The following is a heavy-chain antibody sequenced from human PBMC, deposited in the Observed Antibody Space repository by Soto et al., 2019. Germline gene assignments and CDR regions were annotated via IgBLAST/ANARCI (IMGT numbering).Heavy chain of an antibody. CDR2: IWYDASDK. V-gene: IGHV3-33*01. CDR3: ARDPIGPGIFDY. D-gene: IGHD1-26*01. CDR1: GFTFSSYG. J-gene: IGHJ4*02. Sequence: PGGSLRLSCATSGFTFSSYGMHWVRQAPGKGLEWVAVIWYDASDKYYAESVKGRFTISRDNTKNTMYLQMNSLRAEDTAVYYCARDPIGPGIFDYWGQGTLVTVSS.